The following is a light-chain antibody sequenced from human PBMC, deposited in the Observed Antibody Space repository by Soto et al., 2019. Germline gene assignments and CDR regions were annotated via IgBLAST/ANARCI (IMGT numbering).Light chain of an antibody. Sequence: IQVTQSPSSLSASVGDRVTITCRASQGIRSYLAWYQQKPGKAPKLLIYAASSLESGVPARFSGSGSGTDFTLTISSLQPEDSATYYCQQVDTYPLTFGGGTKVEIK. CDR1: QGIRSY. CDR3: QQVDTYPLT. J-gene: IGKJ4*01. CDR2: AAS. V-gene: IGKV1-9*01.